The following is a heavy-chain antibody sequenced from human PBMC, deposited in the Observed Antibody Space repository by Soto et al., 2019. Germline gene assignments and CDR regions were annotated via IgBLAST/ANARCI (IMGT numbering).Heavy chain of an antibody. CDR2: LYYSGTT. V-gene: IGHV4-61*01. J-gene: IGHJ5*02. CDR3: AGEDRAHDLPFDP. CDR1: GGSISSGYYY. D-gene: IGHD5-18*01. Sequence: PSETLSLTCTVSGGSISSGYYYWSWLRQPAGKGLEWIGYLYYSGTTSYNPYLKSRAAISIDTSKNQFSLKLNSVTAADTAVYYCAGEDRAHDLPFDPGGQGILVTVSS.